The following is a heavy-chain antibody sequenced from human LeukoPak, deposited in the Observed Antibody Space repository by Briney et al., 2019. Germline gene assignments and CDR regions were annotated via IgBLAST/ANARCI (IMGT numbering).Heavy chain of an antibody. CDR1: GGSISSYS. V-gene: IGHV4-59*01. CDR3: ARGDGYNAFDI. J-gene: IGHJ3*02. CDR2: IYYSGST. Sequence: SETLSLTCTVSGGSISSYSWSWIRQPPGKGLEWIGYIYYSGSTNYNPSLKSRVTISVDTSKNQFSLKLSSVTAADTAVYYCARGDGYNAFDIWGQGTMVTVS. D-gene: IGHD5-24*01.